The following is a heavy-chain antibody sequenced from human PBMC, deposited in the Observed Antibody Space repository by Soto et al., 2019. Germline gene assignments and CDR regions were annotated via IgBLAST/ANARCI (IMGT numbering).Heavy chain of an antibody. J-gene: IGHJ4*02. V-gene: IGHV4-39*01. CDR3: ASQARRENYDFWSGYYTGDY. CDR2: IYYSGST. CDR1: GGSISSSSYY. D-gene: IGHD3-3*01. Sequence: QLQLQESGPGLVKPSETLSLTCTVSGGSISSSSYYWGWIRQPPGKGLEWIGSIYYSGSTDYNPSLKSRVTISVDTSKNQFSLKLSSVTAADAAVYYCASQARRENYDFWSGYYTGDYWGQGTLVTVSS.